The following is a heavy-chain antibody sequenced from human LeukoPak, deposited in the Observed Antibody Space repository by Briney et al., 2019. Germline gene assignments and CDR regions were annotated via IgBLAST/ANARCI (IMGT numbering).Heavy chain of an antibody. CDR2: INPNSGGT. V-gene: IGHV1-2*02. D-gene: IGHD7-27*01. Sequence: GASVTVSCKASGYTFTGYYMLWVRQAPGQGLEWMGWINPNSGGTKYAQKFQGRVTMTRDTSITTAYMELTSLEFDDTAVYYCARTRLTGDPYEAFDIWGQGTMVTVSS. CDR3: ARTRLTGDPYEAFDI. J-gene: IGHJ3*02. CDR1: GYTFTGYY.